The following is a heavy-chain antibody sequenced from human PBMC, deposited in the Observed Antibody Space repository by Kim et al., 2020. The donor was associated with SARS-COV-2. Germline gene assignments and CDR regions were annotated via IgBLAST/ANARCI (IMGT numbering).Heavy chain of an antibody. J-gene: IGHJ4*02. D-gene: IGHD2-15*01. CDR2: IYYSGST. Sequence: SETLSLTCTVSGGSISSGDYYWSWIRQPPGKGLEWIGYIYYSGSTYYNPSLKSRVTISVDTSKNQFSLKLSSVTAADTAVYYCARSLGYCSGGSCGWVCDWGQGTLVTVSS. CDR3: ARSLGYCSGGSCGWVCD. CDR1: GGSISSGDYY. V-gene: IGHV4-30-4*01.